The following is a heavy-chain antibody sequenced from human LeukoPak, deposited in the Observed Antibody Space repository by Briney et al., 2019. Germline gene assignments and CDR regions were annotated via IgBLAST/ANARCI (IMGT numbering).Heavy chain of an antibody. Sequence: GGSLRLSCAASGFTVSSNYMSWVRQAPGKGLEWVSVIYIDGTTYYADSVKGRFTISRDQANNTLYLQMNTLRDEDTAVYYCARGPRYSFYWGQGTLVTVSS. CDR1: GFTVSSNY. CDR2: IYIDGTT. D-gene: IGHD6-13*01. CDR3: ARGPRYSFY. J-gene: IGHJ4*02. V-gene: IGHV3-53*01.